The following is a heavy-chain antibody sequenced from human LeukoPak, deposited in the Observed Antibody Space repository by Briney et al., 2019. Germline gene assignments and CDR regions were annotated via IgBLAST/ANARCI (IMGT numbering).Heavy chain of an antibody. D-gene: IGHD2/OR15-2a*01. J-gene: IGHJ4*02. CDR3: ARQHALGPNIGDYVDY. Sequence: GESLKISCKGSGYSFTSYWIGWVRQMPGKGLEWMGIIYPGDSDTRYSPSFQGQVTISADKSISTASLQWSSLKASDTAMYYCARQHALGPNIGDYVDYWGQGTLVTVSS. V-gene: IGHV5-51*01. CDR2: IYPGDSDT. CDR1: GYSFTSYW.